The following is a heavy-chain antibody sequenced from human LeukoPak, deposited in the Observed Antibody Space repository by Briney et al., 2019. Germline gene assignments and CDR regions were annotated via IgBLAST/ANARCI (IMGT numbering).Heavy chain of an antibody. CDR2: IDYSGST. CDR1: GGSIRSHH. V-gene: IGHV4-59*11. Sequence: SETLSLTCTVSGGSIRSHHWSWIRQPPGKGLECIGYIDYSGSTNYNPSLKSRVTISEDTSKNQFFLKLSSVTAADTAVYYCARKGYFGSESYFDYWGQGTLVTVSS. D-gene: IGHD3-10*01. J-gene: IGHJ4*02. CDR3: ARKGYFGSESYFDY.